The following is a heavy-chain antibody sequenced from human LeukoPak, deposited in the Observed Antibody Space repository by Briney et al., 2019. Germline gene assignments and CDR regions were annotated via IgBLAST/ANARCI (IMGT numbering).Heavy chain of an antibody. D-gene: IGHD3-10*01. Sequence: GGSLRLSCAASGFTFNSFGMSWVRQAPGKGLEWLSYISSSSSTIYYADSVRGRFTISRDNAKNSLYLQMNGLRAEDTAVYYCARDLYGSGSYYNDAFDIWGQGTMVTVSS. CDR2: ISSSSSTI. J-gene: IGHJ3*02. CDR3: ARDLYGSGSYYNDAFDI. CDR1: GFTFNSFG. V-gene: IGHV3-48*04.